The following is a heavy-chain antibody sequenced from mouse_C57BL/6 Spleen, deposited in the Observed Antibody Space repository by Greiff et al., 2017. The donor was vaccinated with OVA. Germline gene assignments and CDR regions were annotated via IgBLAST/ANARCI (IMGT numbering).Heavy chain of an antibody. Sequence: VKLQQSGAELVRPGASVTLSCKASGYTFTDYEMHWVKQTPVHGLEWIGAIDPETGGTAYNQKFKGKAILTADKSSSTAYMELRSLTSEDSAVYYCTRYDYSNLFYAMDYWGQGTSVTVSS. J-gene: IGHJ4*01. CDR3: TRYDYSNLFYAMDY. CDR2: IDPETGGT. D-gene: IGHD2-5*01. CDR1: GYTFTDYE. V-gene: IGHV1-15*01.